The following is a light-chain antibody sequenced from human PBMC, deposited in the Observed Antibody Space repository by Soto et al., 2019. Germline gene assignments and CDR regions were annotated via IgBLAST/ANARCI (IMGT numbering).Light chain of an antibody. V-gene: IGKV1-39*01. CDR3: QQSASTPLT. Sequence: DIQMTQSPSSLSASVGDRVTITCRASQSISSYLNWYQQKPGKAPTLLIYAASSLPSGVPSRFSGRGSGRDVTLTISSLQPEDFATYYCQQSASTPLTFGGGTKVEIK. CDR1: QSISSY. CDR2: AAS. J-gene: IGKJ4*01.